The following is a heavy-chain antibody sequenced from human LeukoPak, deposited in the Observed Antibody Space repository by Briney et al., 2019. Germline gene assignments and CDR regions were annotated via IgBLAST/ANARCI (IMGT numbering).Heavy chain of an antibody. D-gene: IGHD4-17*01. CDR2: ISSSGSSI. J-gene: IGHJ4*02. Sequence: GGSLRLSCAASGFTFSSYEMNWVRQAPGKGLEWVSYISSSGSSIYYADSVKGRFTISRDDAKNLLYLDMNSLRAEDTAVYYCARGHTAVTRHFDFWGQGTLVTVSS. V-gene: IGHV3-48*03. CDR3: ARGHTAVTRHFDF. CDR1: GFTFSSYE.